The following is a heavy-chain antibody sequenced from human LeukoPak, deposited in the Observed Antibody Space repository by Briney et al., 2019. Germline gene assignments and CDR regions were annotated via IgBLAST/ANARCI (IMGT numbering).Heavy chain of an antibody. Sequence: GGSLRLSCAASGFTFSSYGMHWVRQAPGKGLEWVAFIRYDGSNKYYADSVKGRFTISRDNSKNTLYLQMNSLRAEDTAVYYCAKDLRWYDSSGPFDYWGQGTLVTVSP. V-gene: IGHV3-30*02. J-gene: IGHJ4*02. CDR2: IRYDGSNK. CDR3: AKDLRWYDSSGPFDY. CDR1: GFTFSSYG. D-gene: IGHD3-22*01.